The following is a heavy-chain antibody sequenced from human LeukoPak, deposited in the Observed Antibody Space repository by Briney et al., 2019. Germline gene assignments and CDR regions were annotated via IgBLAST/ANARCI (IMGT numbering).Heavy chain of an antibody. Sequence: PSDTLSLTCTVSGDSISSSSYYWRWIRQPPGKGLEWIGYIYYSGGTNYNPSLKSRVTISVDTSKKQFSLRLSSVTAADTAVYSCDRRGGDSSGNFDYWGQGILVTVSS. CDR2: IYYSGGT. D-gene: IGHD3-22*01. J-gene: IGHJ4*02. CDR3: DRRGGDSSGNFDY. CDR1: GDSISSSSYY. V-gene: IGHV4-61*05.